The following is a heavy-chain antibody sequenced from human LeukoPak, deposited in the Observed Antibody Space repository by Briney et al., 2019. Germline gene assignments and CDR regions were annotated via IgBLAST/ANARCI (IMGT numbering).Heavy chain of an antibody. CDR1: GFTFDDYT. V-gene: IGHV3-43*01. CDR2: ISWDGGST. D-gene: IGHD2/OR15-2a*01. J-gene: IGHJ5*02. Sequence: GSLRLSCAASGFTFDDYTMHWVRQAPGKGLEWVSLISWDGGSTYYADSAKGRFTISRDNSKNSLYLQMNTLRTEDTALYYCAKDSAENYFHWFDPWGQGTLVTVSS. CDR3: AKDSAENYFHWFDP.